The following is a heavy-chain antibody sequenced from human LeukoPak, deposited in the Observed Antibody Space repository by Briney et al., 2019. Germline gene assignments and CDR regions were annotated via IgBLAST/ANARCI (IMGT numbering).Heavy chain of an antibody. CDR2: ISYDGHNK. CDR1: GFTFRSFA. CDR3: ARSYGNWFDP. V-gene: IGHV3-30*04. J-gene: IGHJ5*02. D-gene: IGHD4-17*01. Sequence: PGGSLRLSCAASGFTFRSFAMHWVRQAPGKGLEWVAVISYDGHNKYYGDSVKGRFTITRDNAKNTLYLQMNSLRAEDTAVYYCARSYGNWFDPWGQGTLVTVSS.